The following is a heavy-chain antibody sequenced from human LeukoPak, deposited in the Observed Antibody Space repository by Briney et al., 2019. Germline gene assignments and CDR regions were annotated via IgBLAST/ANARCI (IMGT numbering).Heavy chain of an antibody. CDR2: ISYDGSNK. D-gene: IGHD6-19*01. J-gene: IGHJ4*02. CDR3: ATTLGSGWKFDY. V-gene: IGHV3-30*03. CDR1: GFTFSSYG. Sequence: PGRSLRLSCAASGFTFSSYGMHWVRQAPGKGLKWVAVISYDGSNKYYADSVKGRFTISRDNSKNTLYLQMNSLRAEDTAVYYCATTLGSGWKFDYWGQGTLVTVSS.